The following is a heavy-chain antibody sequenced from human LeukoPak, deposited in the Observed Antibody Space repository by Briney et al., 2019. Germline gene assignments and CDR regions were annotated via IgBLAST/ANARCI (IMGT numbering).Heavy chain of an antibody. CDR2: INHSGST. V-gene: IGHV4-34*01. CDR1: GGSFSGYY. D-gene: IGHD6-19*01. J-gene: IGHJ4*02. CDR3: ARAGGSGLIDY. Sequence: SETLSLTCAVYGGSFSGYYWSWIRQPPGKGLEWIGEINHSGSTNYNPSLKSRVTISINTSKNQFSLKLTSVTAADTAVYYCARAGGSGLIDYWGQGTLVTVSS.